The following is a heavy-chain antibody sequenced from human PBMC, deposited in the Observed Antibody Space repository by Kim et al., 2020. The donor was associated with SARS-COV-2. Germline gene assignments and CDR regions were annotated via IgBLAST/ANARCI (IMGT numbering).Heavy chain of an antibody. CDR1: GGSISSSNW. V-gene: IGHV4-4*02. D-gene: IGHD3-16*01. J-gene: IGHJ4*02. CDR2: IYHSGST. Sequence: SETLSLTCAVSGGSISSSNWWSWVRQPPGKGLEWIGEIYHSGSTNYNPSLKSRVTISVDKSKNQFSLNLSSVSAADTAVYYCARGRAYTHGAYSGELWCWGQGTLVTVSS. CDR3: ARGRAYTHGAYSGELWC.